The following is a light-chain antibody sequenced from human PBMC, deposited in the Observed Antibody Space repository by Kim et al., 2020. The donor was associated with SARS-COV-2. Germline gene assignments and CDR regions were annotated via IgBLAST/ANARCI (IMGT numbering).Light chain of an antibody. V-gene: IGLV3-25*03. CDR2: KDT. Sequence: VSPGQTARIPGSGEALAKQYVYWYQQKPGQAPVLVVYKDTERPSGISERLSGSSSGTTVTLTINEARAEDEADYYCQLAGTIGEVFGGGTQLTVL. CDR1: ALAKQY. J-gene: IGLJ3*02. CDR3: QLAGTIGEV.